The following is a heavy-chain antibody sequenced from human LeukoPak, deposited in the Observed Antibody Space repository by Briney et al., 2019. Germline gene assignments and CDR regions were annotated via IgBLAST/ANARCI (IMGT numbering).Heavy chain of an antibody. CDR3: AKRWEQRRLSCFRDV. J-gene: IGHJ6*03. CDR2: LCGGDGRR. CDR1: GFTFCTFD. Sequence: AGSVCFYCAAYGFTFCTFDMSWLRQAPGMGRVWVSTLCGGDGRRYYADAVKRRLTNPRDKSKNTLYLQVNTLRDNDTAGYICAKRWEQRRLSCFRDVWGKGTTVPVSS. D-gene: IGHD1-26*01. V-gene: IGHV3-23*01.